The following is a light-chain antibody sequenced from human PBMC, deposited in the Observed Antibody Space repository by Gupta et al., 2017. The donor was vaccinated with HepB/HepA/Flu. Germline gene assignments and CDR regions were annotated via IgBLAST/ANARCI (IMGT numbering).Light chain of an antibody. CDR2: GNS. J-gene: IGLJ2*01. CDR1: SSNIGAGYD. CDR3: QSYDSSRSGSEV. V-gene: IGLV1-40*01. Sequence: QSVLTQPPSVSGAPGQRVTISCTGRSSNIGAGYDVNCYQQRPGTAPKLLIYGNSNRHEGGPDRVSGSKSGTAAALAITGIQAEDEADYYCQSYDSSRSGSEVFGGGTKLTVL.